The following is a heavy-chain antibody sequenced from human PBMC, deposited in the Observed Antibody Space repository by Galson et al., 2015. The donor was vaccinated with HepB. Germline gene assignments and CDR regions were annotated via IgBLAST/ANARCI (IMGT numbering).Heavy chain of an antibody. CDR3: AKQGAEQFWVVQSYSYGMDV. V-gene: IGHV1-18*04. CDR2: ISAFNGNT. D-gene: IGHD1/OR15-1a*01. Sequence: SVKVSCKASGYTFTAYGISWVRQAPGQGPEWVGWISAFNGNTNYAQKLQGRVTLTTDKSTGIAYMELKRLTSDDTAVYYCAKQGAEQFWVVQSYSYGMDVWGQGTTVSVSS. CDR1: GYTFTAYG. J-gene: IGHJ6*02.